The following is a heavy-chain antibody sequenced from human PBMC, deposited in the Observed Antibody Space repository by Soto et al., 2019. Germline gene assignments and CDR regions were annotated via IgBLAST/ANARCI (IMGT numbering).Heavy chain of an antibody. CDR2: TIPMFAAT. V-gene: IGHV1-69*01. CDR3: ARGGIVAVPAALSSYDDYTNYRFDS. J-gene: IGHJ4*02. Sequence: QVQLAQSGAEVRKPGSSVKVSCRASGGSFSDFAFSWVRQAPGQGLEWMGGTIPMFAATKYAQRFQGRITINVDASTRTVYLALSSLTSDDSAIYYCARGGIVAVPAALSSYDDYTNYRFDSWGQGTLVSVSS. CDR1: GGSFSDFA. D-gene: IGHD4-4*01.